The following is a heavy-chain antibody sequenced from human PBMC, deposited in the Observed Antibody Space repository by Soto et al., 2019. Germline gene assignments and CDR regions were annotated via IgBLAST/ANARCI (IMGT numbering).Heavy chain of an antibody. D-gene: IGHD3-22*01. CDR2: ISPYTGHT. Sequence: ASVKVSCKASGYTFTSYAISWVRQAPGQGLEWMGWISPYTGHTNYDHSLRGRLSLSTDISTSTAYMELGSLGSDDTAVYYCARQFYYDTSGFNYDYLDYWGQGTLVTVSS. V-gene: IGHV1-18*01. CDR1: GYTFTSYA. J-gene: IGHJ4*02. CDR3: ARQFYYDTSGFNYDYLDY.